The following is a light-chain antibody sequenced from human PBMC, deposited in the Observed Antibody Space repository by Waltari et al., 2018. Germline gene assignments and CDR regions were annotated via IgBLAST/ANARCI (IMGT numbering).Light chain of an antibody. J-gene: IGKJ2*01. CDR3: QQYGSSLGYT. Sequence: EIVLTQSPGTLSLSHGARATLSCRASQRVSSSYLAWYQQKPGQAPRLLIYGASSRATGIPDRFSGSGSGTDFTLTISRLEPEDFAVYYCQQYGSSLGYTFGQGTKLEIK. CDR1: QRVSSSY. V-gene: IGKV3-20*01. CDR2: GAS.